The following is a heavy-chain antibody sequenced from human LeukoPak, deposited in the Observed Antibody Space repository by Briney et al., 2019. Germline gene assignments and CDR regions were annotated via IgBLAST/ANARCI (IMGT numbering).Heavy chain of an antibody. J-gene: IGHJ4*02. Sequence: ASVKVSCKVSGNTLVALSMHWVRQAPGKGLEWMGGFDPEDGETIYPQKFQGRVTMIEDTSTDTAYMELSSQRSEDTAVYYCTTHIDYGSHFDYWGQGTLVTVSS. CDR3: TTHIDYGSHFDY. CDR2: FDPEDGET. V-gene: IGHV1-24*01. CDR1: GNTLVALS. D-gene: IGHD4-17*01.